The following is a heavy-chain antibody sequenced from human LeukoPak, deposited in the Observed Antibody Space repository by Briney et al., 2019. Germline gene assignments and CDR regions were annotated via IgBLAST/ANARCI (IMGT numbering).Heavy chain of an antibody. V-gene: IGHV1-46*01. CDR1: GYTFTSYY. D-gene: IGHD4-17*01. Sequence: GASVKVSCKASGYTFTSYYMHWVRQAPGQGLEWMGIINPSGGSTSYAQKFQGRVTMTRDTSTSTVYMELSSLRSEDTAVYYCARAPGFYGDYDPLLGAPFDIWGQGTMVTVSS. J-gene: IGHJ3*02. CDR3: ARAPGFYGDYDPLLGAPFDI. CDR2: INPSGGST.